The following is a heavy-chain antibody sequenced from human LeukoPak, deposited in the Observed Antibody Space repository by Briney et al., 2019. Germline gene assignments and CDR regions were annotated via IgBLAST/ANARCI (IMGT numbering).Heavy chain of an antibody. CDR2: IIPIFGTA. CDR1: GGTFSSYA. V-gene: IGHV1-69*05. D-gene: IGHD2-8*01. CDR3: ASESDCTNGVCYLAFDY. Sequence: ASVKVSCKASGGTFSSYAISWVRQAPGQGLEWVGGIIPIFGTANYAQKFQGRLTITTDESTSTAYMELSSLRSEDTAVYYCASESDCTNGVCYLAFDYWGQGTLVTVSS. J-gene: IGHJ4*02.